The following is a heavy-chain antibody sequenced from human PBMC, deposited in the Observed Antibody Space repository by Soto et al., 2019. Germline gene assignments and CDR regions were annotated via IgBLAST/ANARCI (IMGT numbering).Heavy chain of an antibody. Sequence: PGGSLRLSCAASGFTFSSYGMHWVRQAPGKGLEWVAVISGSGTYTYYADSVKGRFTISRDNSKNTLYVQMNSLRADDTAVYYCAKTFYFDSSSPGRAFDIWGQGTMVTVSS. V-gene: IGHV3-23*01. CDR2: ISGSGTYT. J-gene: IGHJ3*02. D-gene: IGHD3-22*01. CDR1: GFTFSSYG. CDR3: AKTFYFDSSSPGRAFDI.